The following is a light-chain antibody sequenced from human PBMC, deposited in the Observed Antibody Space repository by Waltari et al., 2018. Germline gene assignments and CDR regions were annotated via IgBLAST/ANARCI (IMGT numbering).Light chain of an antibody. Sequence: QSALTQPASVSGSPGQSITLSCTGTSSDGGCYYYASWYQQHPGKAPKLMIYDVSNRPSGISDRFSGSKSGNTASLTIAGLQAEDEADYYCSSYTSVSTWVFGGGTKLTVL. J-gene: IGLJ3*02. V-gene: IGLV2-14*03. CDR1: SSDGGCYYY. CDR2: DVS. CDR3: SSYTSVSTWV.